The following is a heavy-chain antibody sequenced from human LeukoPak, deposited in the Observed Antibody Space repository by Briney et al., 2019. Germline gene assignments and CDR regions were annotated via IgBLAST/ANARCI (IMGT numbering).Heavy chain of an antibody. J-gene: IGHJ6*03. D-gene: IGHD5-18*01. CDR3: ARVSSAMVFTYYYYYMDV. V-gene: IGHV4-59*01. Sequence: PSETLSLTCTVSGGSISSYYWSWIRQPPGKGLEWIGYIYYSGSTNYNPSLKSRVTISVDTSKNQFSLKLSSVTAADTAVYYCARVSSAMVFTYYYYYMDVWGKGITVTVSS. CDR1: GGSISSYY. CDR2: IYYSGST.